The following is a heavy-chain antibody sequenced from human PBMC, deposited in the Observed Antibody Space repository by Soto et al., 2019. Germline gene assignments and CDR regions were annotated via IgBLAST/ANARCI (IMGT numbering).Heavy chain of an antibody. Sequence: NPSETLSLTCTVSGGSISNIGYYWSWFRQHPGKGLECIGYVHYSGSSYYNPSLKSRVSMSVDTSKNQFSLKLSSLTAADTAVYYCARDSAHSSGHTYYYGIDVWGQGTTVTVSS. CDR1: GGSISNIGYY. V-gene: IGHV4-31*03. CDR2: VHYSGSS. CDR3: ARDSAHSSGHTYYYGIDV. D-gene: IGHD3-22*01. J-gene: IGHJ6*02.